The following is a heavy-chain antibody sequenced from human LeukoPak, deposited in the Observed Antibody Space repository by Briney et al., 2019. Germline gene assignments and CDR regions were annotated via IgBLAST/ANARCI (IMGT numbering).Heavy chain of an antibody. CDR1: GFTFFTYS. Sequence: GGSLRLSCAASGFTFFTYSMHWVRQAPGKGLEWLAVSSFDENNKYYADSVRGRFTISRDNSKNTVYLQMDSLRPEDTAIYYCAKDSYGGYNDYGIDSWGQGTLVSVSS. V-gene: IGHV3-30*18. CDR2: SSFDENNK. CDR3: AKDSYGGYNDYGIDS. D-gene: IGHD5-12*01. J-gene: IGHJ4*02.